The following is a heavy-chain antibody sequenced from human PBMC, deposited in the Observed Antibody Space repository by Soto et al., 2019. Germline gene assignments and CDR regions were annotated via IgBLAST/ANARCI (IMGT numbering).Heavy chain of an antibody. CDR2: IIPIFGKA. CDR3: ARYRLYCSGGSCYYYFPY. V-gene: IGHV1-69*06. D-gene: IGHD2-15*01. Sequence: QVQLVQSGAEVKKPGSSVKVSCKASGGTFSSYAISWVRQAPGQGLEWMGGIIPIFGKANYAQKFQGRVTITADKSTSTGYMELSSLRSEDTAVYCCARYRLYCSGGSCYYYFPYWGQGTLVTVSS. CDR1: GGTFSSYA. J-gene: IGHJ4*02.